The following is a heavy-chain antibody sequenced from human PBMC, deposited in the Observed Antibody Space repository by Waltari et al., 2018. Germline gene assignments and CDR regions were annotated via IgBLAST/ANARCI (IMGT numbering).Heavy chain of an antibody. V-gene: IGHV3-7*01. CDR1: GFPFSSYW. D-gene: IGHD1-26*01. CDR2: IKQDGSEK. CDR3: ARDGGYHGAFDI. Sequence: EVQLVESGGGLIQPGGSLRLSCAASGFPFSSYWMSWVRQAPGKGLEWVANIKQDGSEKYYVDSVKGRFTISRDNAKNSLYLQMNSLRAEDTAVYYCARDGGYHGAFDIWGQGTMVTVSS. J-gene: IGHJ3*02.